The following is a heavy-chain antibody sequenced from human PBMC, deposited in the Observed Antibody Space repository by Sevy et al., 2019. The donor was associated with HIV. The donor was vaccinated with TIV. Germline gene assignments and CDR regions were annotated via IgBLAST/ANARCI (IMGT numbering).Heavy chain of an antibody. CDR1: GFTFSSYA. D-gene: IGHD5-12*01. V-gene: IGHV3-23*01. Sequence: GGSLRLSCAASGFTFSSYAMSWVRQAPGKGLEWVSAISGSGGSTYHADSVKGGFTISRDNSKNTLYLQMNSRRAEDTAVYYCAKTRGYDWDFDYWGQGTLVTVSS. CDR3: AKTRGYDWDFDY. CDR2: ISGSGGST. J-gene: IGHJ4*02.